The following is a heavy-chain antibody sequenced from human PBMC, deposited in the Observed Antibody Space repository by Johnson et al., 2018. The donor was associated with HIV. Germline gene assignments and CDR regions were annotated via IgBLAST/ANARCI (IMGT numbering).Heavy chain of an antibody. J-gene: IGHJ3*02. CDR3: AKDGQLGQDDAFDI. CDR1: GFTFDDYG. Sequence: VQLVESGGGVVRPGGSLRLSCAVSGFTFDDYGMSWVRQVPGKGLEWVSAISGSGGSTYYADSVKGRFTISRDNSKNTLYLQMNSRRAEDTAVYYCAKDGQLGQDDAFDIWGQGTMVTVSS. CDR2: ISGSGGST. D-gene: IGHD6-6*01. V-gene: IGHV3-23*04.